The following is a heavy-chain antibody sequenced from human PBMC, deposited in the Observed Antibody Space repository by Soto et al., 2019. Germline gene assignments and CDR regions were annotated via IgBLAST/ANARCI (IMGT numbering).Heavy chain of an antibody. CDR1: GGTFSSYA. CDR2: IIPIFGTA. J-gene: IGHJ6*02. V-gene: IGHV1-69*06. Sequence: GASVKVSCKASGGTFSSYAISWVRQAPGQGLEWMGGIIPIFGTANYAQKFQGRVTITADKSTNTAYMELSSLRSEDTAVYYCARVSNYDILTGYSPYYYYYYGMDVWGQGTTVTVSS. D-gene: IGHD3-9*01. CDR3: ARVSNYDILTGYSPYYYYYYGMDV.